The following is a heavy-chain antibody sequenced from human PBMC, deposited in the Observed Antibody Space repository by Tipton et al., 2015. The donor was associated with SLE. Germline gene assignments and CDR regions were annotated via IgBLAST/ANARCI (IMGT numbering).Heavy chain of an antibody. CDR2: MYYSGST. CDR3: ARDGGEAAAGTGAFDI. J-gene: IGHJ3*02. CDR1: GGSISSSSYH. V-gene: IGHV4-39*07. Sequence: TLSLTCTVSGGSISSSSYHWGWIRQLPGKGREWFGSMYYSGSTYYNPSLTSLVTISVDTSKNQFSLKLSSVTAADTAVYYCARDGGEAAAGTGAFDIWGQGTMVTVSS. D-gene: IGHD6-13*01.